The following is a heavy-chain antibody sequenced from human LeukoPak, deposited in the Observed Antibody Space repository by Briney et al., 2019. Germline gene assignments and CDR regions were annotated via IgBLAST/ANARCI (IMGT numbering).Heavy chain of an antibody. CDR1: GGTFSSYA. CDR2: IIPILGIA. CDR3: ARDLESTRVAATDFDY. D-gene: IGHD2-15*01. Sequence: SVKVSCKASGGTFSSYAISWVRQAPGQGLEWMGRIIPILGIANYAQKFQGRVTITADKSTSTAYMELSSLRSEDTAVYYCARDLESTRVAATDFDYWGQGTLVTVSS. J-gene: IGHJ4*02. V-gene: IGHV1-69*04.